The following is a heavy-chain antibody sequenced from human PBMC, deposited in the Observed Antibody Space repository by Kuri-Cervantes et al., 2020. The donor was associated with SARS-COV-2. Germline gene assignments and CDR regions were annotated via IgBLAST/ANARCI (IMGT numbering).Heavy chain of an antibody. CDR3: ARVVVVVPAARNYFDY. V-gene: IGHV4-39*07. D-gene: IGHD2-2*01. J-gene: IGHJ4*02. CDR2: IYYSGST. CDR1: GGSISSSSYY. Sequence: SETLSLTCTVSGGSISSSSYYWGWIRQPPGKGLEWIGSIYYSGSTNYNPSLKSRVTISVDTSKNQFSLKLSPVTAADTAVYYCARVVVVVPAARNYFDYWGQGTLVTVSS.